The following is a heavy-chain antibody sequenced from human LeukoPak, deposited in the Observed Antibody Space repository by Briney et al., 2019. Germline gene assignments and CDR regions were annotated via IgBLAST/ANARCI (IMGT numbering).Heavy chain of an antibody. D-gene: IGHD2-2*01. CDR2: ISSSGSTT. V-gene: IGHV3-48*03. J-gene: IGHJ4*02. Sequence: PGGSLRPSCAPSASSSPRNYTNCVRHAPGKGLEWLSPISSSGSTTYYADSVKGRFTISRDHTKNSLYLQMDSLRPEDTAVYYCASGLCSIDGCPPEDYWGQGTLVTVSS. CDR1: ASSSPRNY. CDR3: ASGLCSIDGCPPEDY.